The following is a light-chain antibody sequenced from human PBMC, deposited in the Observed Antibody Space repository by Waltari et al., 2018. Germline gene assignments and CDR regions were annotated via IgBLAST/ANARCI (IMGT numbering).Light chain of an antibody. CDR1: QSISSW. Sequence: DIQMTQSPSTLSASVGDRVTIICRASQSISSWLAWYQQKPGKAHKLLIYKASSLESGVPSRFSGSGSGTEFTLTISSLQPDDFATYYCQQYNSYSPWSFGQGTKVEIK. CDR2: KAS. J-gene: IGKJ1*01. CDR3: QQYNSYSPWS. V-gene: IGKV1-5*03.